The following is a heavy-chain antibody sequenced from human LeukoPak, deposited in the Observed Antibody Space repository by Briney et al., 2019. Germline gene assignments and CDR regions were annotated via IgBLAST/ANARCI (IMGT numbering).Heavy chain of an antibody. CDR3: AREGSGSYLVGFLGD. V-gene: IGHV4-61*02. CDR2: IYTSGST. D-gene: IGHD3-10*01. Sequence: PSETLSLTCTVSGGSISSSSYYWGWIRQPAGKGLEWIGRIYTSGSTNYNPSLKSRVTISVDTSKNQFSLKLSSVTAADTAVYYCAREGSGSYLVGFLGDWGQGTLVTVSS. J-gene: IGHJ4*02. CDR1: GGSISSSSYY.